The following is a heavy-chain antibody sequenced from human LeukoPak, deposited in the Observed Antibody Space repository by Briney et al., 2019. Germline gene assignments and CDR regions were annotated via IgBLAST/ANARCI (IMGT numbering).Heavy chain of an antibody. J-gene: IGHJ4*02. D-gene: IGHD5-24*01. CDR1: GFTFSSYA. CDR2: ISGSGGST. Sequence: PGGSLRLSCAASGFTFSSYAMSWVRQAPGKGREWFSAISGSGGSTYYADSVKGRFTISRDNSKNTLYLQMNSLRAEDTAVYYCAKGPKDGYNYEYYFDYWGQGTLVTVSS. V-gene: IGHV3-23*01. CDR3: AKGPKDGYNYEYYFDY.